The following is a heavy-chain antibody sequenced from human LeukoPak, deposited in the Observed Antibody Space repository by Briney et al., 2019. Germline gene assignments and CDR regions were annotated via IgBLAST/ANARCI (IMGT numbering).Heavy chain of an antibody. V-gene: IGHV3-23*01. CDR2: ISGSGGTT. CDR1: GFTFSSYA. J-gene: IGHJ4*02. CDR3: AKDRITMIRGVDY. D-gene: IGHD3-10*01. Sequence: PGGSLRLSCAASGFTFSSYAMSWVRQAPGKGLEWVSAISGSGGTTYYADSVRGRFTITRDNSKNTLYLQMNSLRAEDTAVYYCAKDRITMIRGVDYWGQGTLVTVSS.